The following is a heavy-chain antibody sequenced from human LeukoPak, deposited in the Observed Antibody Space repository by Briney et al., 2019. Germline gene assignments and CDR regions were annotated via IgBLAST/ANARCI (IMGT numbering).Heavy chain of an antibody. V-gene: IGHV4-59*01. J-gene: IGHJ4*02. CDR1: GGSISSYY. CDR3: ARGLREAQYDY. Sequence: SETLSLTCTVSGGSISSYYWSWIRQPPGKGLEWVGYIYYSGSTNYNPSLKSRVTISVDTSNNQFSLKLSSVTAADTAVYYCARGLREAQYDYWGQGTLVTVSS. CDR2: IYYSGST.